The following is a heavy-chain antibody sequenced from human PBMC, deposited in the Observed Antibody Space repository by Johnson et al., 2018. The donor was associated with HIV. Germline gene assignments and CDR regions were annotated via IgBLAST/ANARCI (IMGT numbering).Heavy chain of an antibody. CDR3: AKDMVSWFGESPWAVDVFDI. CDR1: GFAFDQYA. J-gene: IGHJ3*02. V-gene: IGHV3-9*01. Sequence: VQLVESGGGLVQPGGSLRLSCAASGFAFDQYAMHWVRQIAGKGLEWVSGINWNSGSVGYADSVKGRFTISRDNAKKSLYLQMNSLKPEDTAFYYCAKDMVSWFGESPWAVDVFDIWGQGTMVSVSS. CDR2: INWNSGSV. D-gene: IGHD3-10*01.